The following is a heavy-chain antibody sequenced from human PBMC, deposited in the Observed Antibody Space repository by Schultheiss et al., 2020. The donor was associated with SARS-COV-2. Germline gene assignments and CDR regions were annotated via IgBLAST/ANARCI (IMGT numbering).Heavy chain of an antibody. D-gene: IGHD2-15*01. CDR3: ARDTRAYCSGGSCNWFDP. CDR2: INHSGST. CDR1: GGSISSGGHY. V-gene: IGHV4-61*08. J-gene: IGHJ5*02. Sequence: SQTLSLTCTVSGGSISSGGHYWSWIRQPPGKGLEWIGEINHSGSTNYNPSLKSRVTISVDTSKNQFSLKLSSVTAADTAVYYCARDTRAYCSGGSCNWFDPWGQGTLVTVSS.